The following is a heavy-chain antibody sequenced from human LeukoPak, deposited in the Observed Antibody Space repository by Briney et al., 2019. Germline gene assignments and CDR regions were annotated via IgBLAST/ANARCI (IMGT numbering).Heavy chain of an antibody. D-gene: IGHD3-3*01. CDR1: GGSFSGYY. J-gene: IGHJ4*02. V-gene: IGHV4-39*01. CDR3: ARQQGYDFWSGSILGGFDY. Sequence: SETLSLTCAVYGGSFSGYYWGWIRQPPGKGLEWIGSIYYSGSTYYNPSLKSRVTISVDTSKNQFSLKLSSVTAADTAVYYCARQQGYDFWSGSILGGFDYWGQGTLVTVSP. CDR2: IYYSGST.